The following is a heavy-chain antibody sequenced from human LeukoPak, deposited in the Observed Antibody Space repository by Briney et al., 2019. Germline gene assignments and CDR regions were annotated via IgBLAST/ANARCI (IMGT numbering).Heavy chain of an antibody. D-gene: IGHD2-21*02. Sequence: ASVTVSCKASGGTFSSYAISWVRQAPGQGLEWMGGIIPIFGTANYAQKFQGRVTITADESTSTAYMELSSLRSEDTAVYYCARAWVTGEWGWKVDHFQHWGQGTLVTVSS. CDR3: ARAWVTGEWGWKVDHFQH. V-gene: IGHV1-69*13. CDR1: GGTFSSYA. CDR2: IIPIFGTA. J-gene: IGHJ1*01.